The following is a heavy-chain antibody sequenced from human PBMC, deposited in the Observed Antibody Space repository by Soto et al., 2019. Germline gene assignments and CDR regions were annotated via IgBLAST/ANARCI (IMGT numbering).Heavy chain of an antibody. CDR2: IWYDGSNK. J-gene: IGHJ6*02. CDR3: ARKEGYGDQDYYYYYGMDV. Sequence: QVQLVESGGGVVQPGRSLRLSCVASGFTFSSYGMHWVRQAPGKGLEWVAVIWYDGSNKYYADSVKGRFTISRDNSKNTLYLQMNSLRAEDTAVYYCARKEGYGDQDYYYYYGMDVWGQGTTVTVSS. CDR1: GFTFSSYG. D-gene: IGHD4-17*01. V-gene: IGHV3-33*01.